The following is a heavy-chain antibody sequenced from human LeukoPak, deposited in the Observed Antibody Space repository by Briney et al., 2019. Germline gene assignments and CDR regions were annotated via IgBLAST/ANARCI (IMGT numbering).Heavy chain of an antibody. D-gene: IGHD6-13*01. CDR3: VRGQATAWGLDY. CDR2: ISTDARTI. CDR1: GFTFSTNW. Sequence: PGGSLRLSCAASGFTFSTNWMHWVRQAPGKGLVWVSHISTDARTITYADFVKGRFTISRDNAKNTAYLQMNSLRAEDTALYYCVRGQATAWGLDYWGQGTLVTVSS. V-gene: IGHV3-74*01. J-gene: IGHJ4*02.